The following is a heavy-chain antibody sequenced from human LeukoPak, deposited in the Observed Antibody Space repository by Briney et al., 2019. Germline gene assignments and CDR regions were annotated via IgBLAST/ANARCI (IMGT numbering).Heavy chain of an antibody. CDR2: IYYSGST. CDR1: GGSISSYY. J-gene: IGHJ4*01. D-gene: IGHD1-1*01. CDR3: ARHMGLGYTYFYPYFDY. V-gene: IGHV4-59*08. Sequence: SETLSLTCAVSGGSISSYYWSWIRQPPGKGLEWIGYIYYSGSTNYNPSLKSRVTISVDTSKNQFSLKLSSVTAADTAVYYCARHMGLGYTYFYPYFDYWGQGTLVTVSS.